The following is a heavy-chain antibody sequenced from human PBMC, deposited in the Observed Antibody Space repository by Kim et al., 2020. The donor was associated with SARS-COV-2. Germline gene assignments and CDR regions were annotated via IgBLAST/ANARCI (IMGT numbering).Heavy chain of an antibody. CDR1: GGTFSSYA. Sequence: SVKVSCKASGGTFSSYAISWVRQAPGQGLEWMGGIIPIFGTANYAQKFQGRVTITADESTSTAYMELSSLRSEDTAVYYCARVLASYDFWRDSTDYGMDVWGQGTTVTVSS. V-gene: IGHV1-69*13. CDR3: ARVLASYDFWRDSTDYGMDV. D-gene: IGHD3-3*01. CDR2: IIPIFGTA. J-gene: IGHJ6*02.